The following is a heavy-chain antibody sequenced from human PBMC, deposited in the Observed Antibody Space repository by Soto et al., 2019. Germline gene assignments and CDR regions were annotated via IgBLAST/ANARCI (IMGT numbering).Heavy chain of an antibody. D-gene: IGHD3-10*01. J-gene: IGHJ4*02. CDR3: ASTLGSSGFDY. CDR2: ISTHNGNT. CDR1: GYSFTPYG. Sequence: QVQLVQSGPEVKKPGASVKVSCKASGYSFTPYGIAWVRQAPGQGLEWMGWISTHNGNTKYEQKVQDRVTMTTDTSPTTAYMELRSLRSDDTAMYYCASTLGSSGFDYWGQGTLVAVSS. V-gene: IGHV1-18*01.